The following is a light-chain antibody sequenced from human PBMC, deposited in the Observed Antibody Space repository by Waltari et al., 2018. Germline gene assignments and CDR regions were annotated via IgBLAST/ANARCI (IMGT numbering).Light chain of an antibody. V-gene: IGKV1-12*01. CDR1: QIISNW. Sequence: DIQMTQSPSSVSAFVGDRVTITCRASQIISNWLAWYQQKPGKAPKLLIYGASDLNSGGPSRFSGSGAGTDFTLTISSLQAEDFATYYCQQVNSFPATFGGGTTVEIK. CDR3: QQVNSFPAT. CDR2: GAS. J-gene: IGKJ4*01.